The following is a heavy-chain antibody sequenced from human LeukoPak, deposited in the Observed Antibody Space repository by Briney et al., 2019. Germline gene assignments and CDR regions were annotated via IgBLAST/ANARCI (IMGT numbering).Heavy chain of an antibody. D-gene: IGHD3-22*01. CDR3: ARGPYSYDSSGAFDI. CDR2: MYYSGRS. CDR1: GGSISSISYY. J-gene: IGHJ3*02. V-gene: IGHV4-39*07. Sequence: IPSETLSLTCTVSGGSISSISYYWGWIRQPPGKGLEWIGSMYYSGRSYYNPSLKSRVTISVDTSKNYFSLNLSSVTAADTAVYFCARGPYSYDSSGAFDIWGQGTMVTVSS.